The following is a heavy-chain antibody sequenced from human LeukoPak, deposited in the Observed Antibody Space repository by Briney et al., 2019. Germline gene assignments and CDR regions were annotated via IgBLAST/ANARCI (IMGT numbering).Heavy chain of an antibody. Sequence: SETLSLTCAVYGGSFSGYYWSWLRQPPGKGLEWIGEINHSGSTNYNPPLKSRVIISVDTSKNQFCLKLSSVTAADTAMYYCASVYDSSGYYPFWGQGTLVAVSS. V-gene: IGHV4-34*01. CDR2: INHSGST. CDR1: GGSFSGYY. J-gene: IGHJ4*02. CDR3: ASVYDSSGYYPF. D-gene: IGHD3-22*01.